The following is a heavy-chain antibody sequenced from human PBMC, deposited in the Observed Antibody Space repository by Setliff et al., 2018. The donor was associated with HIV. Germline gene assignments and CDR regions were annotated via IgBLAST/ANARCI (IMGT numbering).Heavy chain of an antibody. Sequence: SVKVSCKASGGTFSSFAISWVRQAPGQGLEWMGGIMPIFGSANYAQKFQGRVTITADASTSTAYMELISLRSEDTAVYYCARGVDGNYRKFFDNWCQGTLVTVSS. V-gene: IGHV1-69*13. CDR3: ARGVDGNYRKFFDN. CDR1: GGTFSSFA. D-gene: IGHD1-26*01. J-gene: IGHJ4*02. CDR2: IMPIFGSA.